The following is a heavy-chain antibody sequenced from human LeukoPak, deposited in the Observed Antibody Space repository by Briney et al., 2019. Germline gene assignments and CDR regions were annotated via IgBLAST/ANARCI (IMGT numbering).Heavy chain of an antibody. CDR3: ALNLARYYYYMDV. V-gene: IGHV1-2*02. Sequence: VASVKVSCKASGYTFTSYGISWVRQAPGQGLEWMGWINPNSGGTNYAQKFQGRVTMTRDTSISTAYMELSRLRSDDTAVYYCALNLARYYYYMDVWGKGTTVTVSS. CDR1: GYTFTSYG. D-gene: IGHD3-16*01. J-gene: IGHJ6*03. CDR2: INPNSGGT.